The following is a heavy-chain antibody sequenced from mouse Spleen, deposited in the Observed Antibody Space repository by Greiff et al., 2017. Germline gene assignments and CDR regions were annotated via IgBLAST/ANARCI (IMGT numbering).Heavy chain of an antibody. CDR3: ARPIYYDYDWFAY. J-gene: IGHJ3*01. CDR2: INPSTGYT. Sequence: VQRVESGAELMKPGASVKISCKATGYTFSSYWMHWVKQRPGQGLEWIGYINPSTGYTEYNQKFKDKATLTADKSSSTAYMQLSSLTSEDSAVYYCARPIYYDYDWFAYWGQGTLVTVSA. CDR1: GYTFSSYW. D-gene: IGHD2-4*01. V-gene: IGHV1S26*01.